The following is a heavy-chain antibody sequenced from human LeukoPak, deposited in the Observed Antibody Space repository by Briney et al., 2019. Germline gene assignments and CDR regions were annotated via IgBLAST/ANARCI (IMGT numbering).Heavy chain of an antibody. D-gene: IGHD2-15*01. Sequence: GGSLRLSCAASGFTFSSYAMSWVRQAPGKGLEWVSAISGSGGSTYYADSVKGRFTISRDNSKNTPYLQMNSLRAEDTAVYYCAKDGHIVVVVAATWGYFDYWGQGTLVTVSS. J-gene: IGHJ4*02. V-gene: IGHV3-23*01. CDR3: AKDGHIVVVVAATWGYFDY. CDR2: ISGSGGST. CDR1: GFTFSSYA.